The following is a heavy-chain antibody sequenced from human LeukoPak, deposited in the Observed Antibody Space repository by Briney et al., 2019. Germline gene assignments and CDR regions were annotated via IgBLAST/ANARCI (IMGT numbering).Heavy chain of an antibody. Sequence: SETLSLTCTVSGYSISSGYYWGWIRQPPGKGLEWIGSIYHSGTTYYNPSLKSRVTISVDTSKEQFSLKLRSVTAADTAVYYCARHKWGKKNVLDIGGKGKMVTVSS. V-gene: IGHV4-38-2*02. CDR3: ARHKWGKKNVLDI. J-gene: IGHJ3*02. CDR1: GYSISSGYY. CDR2: IYHSGTT. D-gene: IGHD7-27*01.